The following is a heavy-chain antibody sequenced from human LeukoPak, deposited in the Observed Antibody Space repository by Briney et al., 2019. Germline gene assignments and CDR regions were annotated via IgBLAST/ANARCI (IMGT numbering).Heavy chain of an antibody. V-gene: IGHV3-7*05. D-gene: IGHD4-17*01. J-gene: IGHJ4*02. CDR2: INPDGSQK. CDR3: VGGDYDQY. Sequence: GGSLRLSCIVSGFTFSTYWVGWVRQAPGEGLEWVANINPDGSQKYYVDSLRGRFTISRDNAKNSLYLQLSSLRAEDTAVYYCVGGDYDQYWGQGTLVTVSS. CDR1: GFTFSTYW.